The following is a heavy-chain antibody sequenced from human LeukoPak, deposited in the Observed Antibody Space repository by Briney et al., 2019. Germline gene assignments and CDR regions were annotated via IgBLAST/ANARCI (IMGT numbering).Heavy chain of an antibody. CDR1: GYTFTSYG. D-gene: IGHD6-13*01. CDR3: ARDSIAAAGTLLDY. Sequence: ASVKVSCKASGYTFTSYGISWVRQAPGQGLEWMGWISAYNGNTDYAQKLQGRVTMTTDTSTSTAYMELRSLRSDDTAVYYCARDSIAAAGTLLDYWGQGTLVTVSS. CDR2: ISAYNGNT. V-gene: IGHV1-18*01. J-gene: IGHJ4*02.